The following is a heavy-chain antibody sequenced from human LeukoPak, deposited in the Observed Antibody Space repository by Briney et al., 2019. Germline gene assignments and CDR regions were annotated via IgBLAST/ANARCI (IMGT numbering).Heavy chain of an antibody. V-gene: IGHV3-74*01. Sequence: PGGSLRLSCAASGFTFSSYWMHWVRQAPGKGLVWVSRINSDGSSTSYADSVKGRFTISRDNAKNTLYLQMNSLRAEDTAVYYCARGGSGYDFGAFDIWGQGTMVTVSP. CDR1: GFTFSSYW. J-gene: IGHJ3*02. CDR3: ARGGSGYDFGAFDI. CDR2: INSDGSST. D-gene: IGHD5-12*01.